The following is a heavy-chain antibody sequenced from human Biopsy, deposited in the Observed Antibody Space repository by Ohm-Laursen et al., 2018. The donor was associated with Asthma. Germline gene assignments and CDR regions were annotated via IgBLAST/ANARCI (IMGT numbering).Heavy chain of an antibody. Sequence: SVKVSCKTSGYTFNSAGTTWVRQAPGQGLEWMGWISVYNGNTKVAQKLQDRVTMITDTSTSTAFMELRSLRSDDTAVYFCARAVDYSHYYGIDVWGQGTTVTVS. CDR3: ARAVDYSHYYGIDV. CDR1: GYTFNSAG. J-gene: IGHJ6*02. V-gene: IGHV1-18*01. CDR2: ISVYNGNT. D-gene: IGHD3-10*01.